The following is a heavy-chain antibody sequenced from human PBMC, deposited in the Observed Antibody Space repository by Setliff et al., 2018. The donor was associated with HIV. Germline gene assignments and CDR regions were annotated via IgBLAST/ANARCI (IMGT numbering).Heavy chain of an antibody. V-gene: IGHV3-9*01. CDR3: VKGGTLAGQFYYYMPV. J-gene: IGHJ6*04. CDR1: GFTFKNYA. D-gene: IGHD6-19*01. CDR2: ITWKSGVL. Sequence: LRLSCEGSGFTFKNYAMHWVRQPPGKGLEWVSGITWKSGVLGYAASVKGRFTTSRDNARSSLHLQMNSLATEDTALYFCVKGGTLAGQFYYYMPVWGKGTTVTVSS.